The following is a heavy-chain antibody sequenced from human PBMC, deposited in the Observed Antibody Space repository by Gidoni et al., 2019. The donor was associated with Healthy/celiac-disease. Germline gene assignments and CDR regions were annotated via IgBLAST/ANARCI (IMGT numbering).Heavy chain of an antibody. Sequence: EVQLVASGGGLVQPGVSLRLSCSASGFTFSSYDMHGVRQATGKGLSWVSAIGTAVDPYYPGSVKGRFTSSRENAKNSWYLKMNSLRAGDTAVYYCARGRYGSGRYYYGMDVWGKGTTVTVSS. CDR3: ARGRYGSGRYYYGMDV. CDR1: GFTFSSYD. V-gene: IGHV3-13*05. J-gene: IGHJ6*04. CDR2: IGTAVDP. D-gene: IGHD3-10*01.